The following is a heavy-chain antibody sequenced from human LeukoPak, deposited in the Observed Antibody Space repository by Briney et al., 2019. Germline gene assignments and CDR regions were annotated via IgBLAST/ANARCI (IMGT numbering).Heavy chain of an antibody. D-gene: IGHD3-22*01. CDR3: ARPSDTSGYYIAEYFQH. Sequence: GGSLRLSCAASRFTFNTYAMSWVRQAPGKGLEWVSGISSSGGSTHYADSVKGRFTISRDNSKNTLNLQMNSLRAEDTAVYYCARPSDTSGYYIAEYFQHWGQGALVTISS. CDR1: RFTFNTYA. J-gene: IGHJ1*01. V-gene: IGHV3-23*01. CDR2: ISSSGGST.